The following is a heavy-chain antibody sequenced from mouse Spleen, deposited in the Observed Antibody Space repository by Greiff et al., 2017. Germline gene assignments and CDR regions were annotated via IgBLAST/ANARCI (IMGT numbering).Heavy chain of an antibody. D-gene: IGHD3-3*01. CDR3: ARMNAGGDDYAMDY. V-gene: IGHV8-8*01. CDR1: GFSLSTFGMG. Sequence: QVTLKESGPGILQPSQTLSLTCSFSGFSLSTFGMGVGWIRQPSGKGLEWLAHIWWDDDKYYNPALKSRLTISKDTSKNQVFLKIANVDTADTATYYCARMNAGGDDYAMDYWGQGTSVTVSS. J-gene: IGHJ4*01. CDR2: IWWDDDK.